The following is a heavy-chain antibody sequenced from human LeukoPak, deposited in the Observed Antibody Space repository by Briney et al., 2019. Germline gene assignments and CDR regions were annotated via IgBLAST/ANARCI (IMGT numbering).Heavy chain of an antibody. V-gene: IGHV3-21*01. D-gene: IGHD3-16*01. J-gene: IGHJ3*02. CDR3: ARDLTGGSSATYAFDI. CDR1: GFTFSSYA. CDR2: ISSSSSYI. Sequence: PGGSLRLSCAASGFTFSSYAMNWVRQAPGKGLEWVSSISSSSSYIYYADSVKGRFTISRDNAKNSLYLQMNSLRAEDTAVYYCARDLTGGSSATYAFDIWGQGTMVTVSS.